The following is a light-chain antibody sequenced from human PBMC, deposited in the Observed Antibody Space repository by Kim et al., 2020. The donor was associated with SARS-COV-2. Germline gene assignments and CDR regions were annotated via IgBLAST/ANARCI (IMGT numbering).Light chain of an antibody. CDR1: QSVSSSY. V-gene: IGKV3-20*01. CDR2: GAS. J-gene: IGKJ4*01. Sequence: SPGERATLSCRASQSVSSSYLAWYQQKPGQAPRLLIYGASSRATGIPDRFSDSGSGTDFTLTISRLEPEDFAVYYCQQYGSSPLTFGGGTKVEIK. CDR3: QQYGSSPLT.